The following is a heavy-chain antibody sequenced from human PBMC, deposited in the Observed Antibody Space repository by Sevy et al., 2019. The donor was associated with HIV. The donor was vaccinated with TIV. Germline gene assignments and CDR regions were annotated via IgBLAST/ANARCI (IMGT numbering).Heavy chain of an antibody. CDR3: TRLDSGYVSFDY. CDR1: GFTFSGSA. D-gene: IGHD5-12*01. J-gene: IGHJ4*02. V-gene: IGHV3-73*01. CDR2: IRSKANSYAT. Sequence: GGSLRLSCAASGFTFSGSAMHWVRQASGKGLEWVGRIRSKANSYATAYAASVKGRFTISRDDSKNTAYLQMSSLKTEDTAVYYCTRLDSGYVSFDYWGQGTLVTVSS.